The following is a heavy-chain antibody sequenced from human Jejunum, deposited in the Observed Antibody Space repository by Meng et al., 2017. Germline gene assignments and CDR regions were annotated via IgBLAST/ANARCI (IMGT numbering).Heavy chain of an antibody. CDR3: ARDQTFPDY. Sequence: GGSLRLSCAASGFIFSNFEMNWVRQAPGKGLEWVSYISSSGSTIYYADSVKGRFTISRDNAKNSLFLQMNSLRSDDTAVYYCARDQTFPDYWGQGTLVTVSS. J-gene: IGHJ4*02. CDR1: GFIFSNFE. V-gene: IGHV3-48*03. CDR2: ISSSGSTI. D-gene: IGHD2/OR15-2a*01.